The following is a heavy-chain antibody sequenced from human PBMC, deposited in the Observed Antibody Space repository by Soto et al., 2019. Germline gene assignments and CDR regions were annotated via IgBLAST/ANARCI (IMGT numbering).Heavy chain of an antibody. CDR1: GFTFSSYW. J-gene: IGHJ4*02. CDR2: IKQDGSEK. V-gene: IGHV3-7*01. CDR3: ARDRAYSSSWYDRG. D-gene: IGHD6-13*01. Sequence: EVQLVESGGGLVQPGGSLRLSCEASGFTFSSYWMSWVRQAPGKGLEWVANIKQDGSEKYYVDSVKGRFTISRDNAKNSLYLQMNSLRAEDTAVYYCARDRAYSSSWYDRGWGQGTLVTVSS.